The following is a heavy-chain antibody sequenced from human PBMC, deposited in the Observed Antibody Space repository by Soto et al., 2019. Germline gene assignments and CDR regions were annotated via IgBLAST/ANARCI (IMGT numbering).Heavy chain of an antibody. V-gene: IGHV3-9*01. J-gene: IGHJ6*02. CDR2: ISWNSGSI. D-gene: IGHD1-26*01. CDR1: GFTFDDYA. Sequence: GGSLRLSCAASGFTFDDYAMHWVRQAPGKGLEWVSGISWNSGSIGYADSVKGRFTISRDNAKNSLYLQMNSLRAEDTALYYCAKDGPRVGATTYYYYGMDVWGQGTTVTVSS. CDR3: AKDGPRVGATTYYYYGMDV.